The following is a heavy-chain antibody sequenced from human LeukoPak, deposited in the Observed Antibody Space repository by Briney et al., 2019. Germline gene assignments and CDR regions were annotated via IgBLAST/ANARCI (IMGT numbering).Heavy chain of an antibody. CDR3: ARGAGLITMVRGVIGFDY. J-gene: IGHJ4*02. V-gene: IGHV1-2*02. CDR2: INPNSGGT. Sequence: ASVMVSCKASGYTFTGYYMHWVRQAPGQGLEWMGWINPNSGGTNYAQKFQGRVTMTRDTSISTAYMELSRLRSDDTAVYYCARGAGLITMVRGVIGFDYWGQGTLVTVSS. D-gene: IGHD3-10*01. CDR1: GYTFTGYY.